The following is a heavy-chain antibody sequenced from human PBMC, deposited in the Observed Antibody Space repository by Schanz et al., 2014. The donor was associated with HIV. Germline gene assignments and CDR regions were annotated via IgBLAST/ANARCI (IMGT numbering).Heavy chain of an antibody. J-gene: IGHJ4*02. V-gene: IGHV3-30*03. CDR2: ISYDGSRK. CDR1: EFTFSTYV. D-gene: IGHD1-26*01. CDR3: VLPSAKIVGGLGEHYFDH. Sequence: QVQLVESGGGVVQPGRSLRLSCAASEFTFSTYVMHWVRQAPGKGLEWVAVISYDGSRKHFADSVKGRFTISRDNAKNSLYLQMNSLRAEDTAVYYCVLPSAKIVGGLGEHYFDHWGQGTLVTVSS.